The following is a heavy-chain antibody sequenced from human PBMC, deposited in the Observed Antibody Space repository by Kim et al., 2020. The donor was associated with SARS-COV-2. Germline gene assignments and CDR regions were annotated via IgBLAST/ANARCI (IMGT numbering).Heavy chain of an antibody. CDR2: IWYDGSNK. V-gene: IGHV3-33*01. CDR3: ARDRYGARYYYMDV. D-gene: IGHD4-17*01. Sequence: GGSRRLSCAASGFTFSSYGMHWVRQAPGKGLEWVAGIWYDGSNKYYADSVKGRFTISRDNSKNTLYLQMNSLRAEDTAVYYCARDRYGARYYYMDVWGKGTTVTVS. CDR1: GFTFSSYG. J-gene: IGHJ6*03.